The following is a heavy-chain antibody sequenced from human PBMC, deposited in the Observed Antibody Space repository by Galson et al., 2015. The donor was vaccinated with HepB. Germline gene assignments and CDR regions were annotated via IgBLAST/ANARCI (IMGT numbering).Heavy chain of an antibody. CDR1: GYTFTGYY. CDR3: ARESKRYSGYVFGYEFDY. J-gene: IGHJ4*02. CDR2: INPNSGGT. D-gene: IGHD5-12*01. Sequence: SVKVSCKASGYTFTGYYMHWVRQAPGQGLEWMGRINPNSGGTNYAQKFQGRVTMTRDTSISTAYMELSRLRSDDTAVYYCARESKRYSGYVFGYEFDYWGQGTLVTVSS. V-gene: IGHV1-2*06.